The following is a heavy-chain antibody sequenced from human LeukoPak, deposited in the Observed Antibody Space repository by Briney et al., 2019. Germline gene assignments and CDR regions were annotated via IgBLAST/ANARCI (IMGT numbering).Heavy chain of an antibody. J-gene: IGHJ4*02. CDR2: IKQDGSEI. V-gene: IGHV3-7*01. CDR1: EFTFTSYW. CDR3: DGADF. Sequence: PGGSLRLPCAASEFTFTSYWMSWVRQAPGKGLEWVANIKQDGSEIFYVDSVKGRFTISRDNAKNSLYLQMDSLRAEDTAVYYCDGADFWGQGTLVTVSS.